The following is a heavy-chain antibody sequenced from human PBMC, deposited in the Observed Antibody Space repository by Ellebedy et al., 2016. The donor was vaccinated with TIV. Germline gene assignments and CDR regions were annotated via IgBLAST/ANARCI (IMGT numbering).Heavy chain of an antibody. Sequence: GESLKISCAASGFTFSSYWMSWVRQAPGKGLEWVANIKQDGSEKYYVDSVKGRFTISRDNAKNSLYLQMNSLRAEDTAVYYCARARYSNRPFDYWGQGTLVTVSS. CDR2: IKQDGSEK. D-gene: IGHD6-13*01. CDR3: ARARYSNRPFDY. J-gene: IGHJ4*02. CDR1: GFTFSSYW. V-gene: IGHV3-7*01.